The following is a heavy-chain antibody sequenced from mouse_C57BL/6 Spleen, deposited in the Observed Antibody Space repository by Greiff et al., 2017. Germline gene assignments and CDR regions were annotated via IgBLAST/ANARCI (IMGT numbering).Heavy chain of an antibody. CDR1: GYTFTSYW. J-gene: IGHJ3*01. CDR3: AESEYDYAWFAY. D-gene: IGHD2-4*01. CDR2: IDPSDSDT. Sequence: QVQLQQPGAELVRPGSSVKLSCKASGYTFTSYWMHWVKQRPIQGLEWIGNIDPSDSDTHYNQKFKDKATLTVDKSSSTAYMQLSSLTSEDSAVYSGAESEYDYAWFAYWGQGTLVTVSA. V-gene: IGHV1-52*01.